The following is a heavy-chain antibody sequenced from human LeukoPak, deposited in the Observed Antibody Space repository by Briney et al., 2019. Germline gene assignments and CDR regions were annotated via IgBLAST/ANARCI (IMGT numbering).Heavy chain of an antibody. V-gene: IGHV3-72*01. Sequence: GGSLRLSCAASGFTFSDHYMDWVRQAPGVGLEWVGRIRNRANSYTTEYAASVKGRFIISRDDSNNSVYLQMNSLKSEDTAVYFCARWDTRTDFFEQWGQGTMVIVSS. CDR3: ARWDTRTDFFEQ. CDR2: IRNRANSYTT. J-gene: IGHJ3*01. D-gene: IGHD3-3*01. CDR1: GFTFSDHY.